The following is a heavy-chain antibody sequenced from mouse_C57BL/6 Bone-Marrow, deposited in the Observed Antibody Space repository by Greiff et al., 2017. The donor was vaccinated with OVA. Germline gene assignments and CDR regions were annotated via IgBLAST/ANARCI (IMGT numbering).Heavy chain of an antibody. D-gene: IGHD2-1*01. CDR2: LYPGAGDT. V-gene: IGHV1-80*01. CDR3: ARIEGNYVGFFTY. CDR1: GYAFSSYW. Sequence: QVHVKQSGAELVQPGASVKISCTASGYAFSSYWMNWVKQRPGKGLEWIGQLYPGAGDTTYNGKFKGKATLTADKSSSTAYMQLSSLTAEDAAVYYCARIEGNYVGFFTYWGQGTLVTVSA. J-gene: IGHJ3*01.